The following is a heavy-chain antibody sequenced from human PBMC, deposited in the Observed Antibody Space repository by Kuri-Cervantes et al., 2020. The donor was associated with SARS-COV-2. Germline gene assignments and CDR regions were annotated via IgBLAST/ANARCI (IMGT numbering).Heavy chain of an antibody. CDR3: ARGETGLGKDF. Sequence: GGSLRLSCVASGFTFSSYCMNWVRQAPGKGLEWVSSISSSSSYIYYADSVKGRFTISRDNAKNSLYLQTNSLRAEDTAVYYCARGETGLGKDFWGQGTLVTVSS. V-gene: IGHV3-21*01. J-gene: IGHJ4*02. D-gene: IGHD1-1*01. CDR1: GFTFSSYC. CDR2: ISSSSSYI.